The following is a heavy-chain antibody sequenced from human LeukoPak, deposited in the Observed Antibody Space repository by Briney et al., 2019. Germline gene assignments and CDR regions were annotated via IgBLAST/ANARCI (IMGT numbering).Heavy chain of an antibody. V-gene: IGHV3-23*01. J-gene: IGHJ4*02. Sequence: PGGSLRLSCAASGFSVSNYAMSWVRQAPGMGLQLVSAISTDGGSTYSADSVKGRFTLSRDNSKNTLFLQMNNLRAEDTAVYFCAKDYRGSFTDWGQGTLVTVSS. CDR2: ISTDGGST. D-gene: IGHD1-26*01. CDR1: GFSVSNYA. CDR3: AKDYRGSFTD.